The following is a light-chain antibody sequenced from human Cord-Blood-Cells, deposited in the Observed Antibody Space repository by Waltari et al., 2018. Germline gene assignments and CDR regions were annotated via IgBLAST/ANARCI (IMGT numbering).Light chain of an antibody. CDR3: AAWDDSLSGSYV. CDR2: RNN. CDR1: SSNIGSHY. Sequence: QSVLTQPPSASGTPGQRVTIPCSGSSSNIGSHYVYWYQQLPGTAPKLLIYRNNQRPPGVPDRFSGSKSGTSASLAISGLRSEDEADYYCAAWDDSLSGSYVFGTGTKVTVL. J-gene: IGLJ1*01. V-gene: IGLV1-47*01.